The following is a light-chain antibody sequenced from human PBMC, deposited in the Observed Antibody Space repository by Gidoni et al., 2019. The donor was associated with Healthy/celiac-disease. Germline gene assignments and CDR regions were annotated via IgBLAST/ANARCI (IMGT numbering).Light chain of an antibody. CDR3: QSYDSSLSGSV. Sequence: QSVLPQPPSVSGAPGQRATISCTGSSSNIGAGYDVHWYQQLPGTAPNLLIYGNSNPPSGVPDRSSCSKSGTSAPLAITGLQADDEADYYCQSYDSSLSGSVFGGGTKLTVL. J-gene: IGLJ2*01. CDR2: GNS. V-gene: IGLV1-40*01. CDR1: SSNIGAGYD.